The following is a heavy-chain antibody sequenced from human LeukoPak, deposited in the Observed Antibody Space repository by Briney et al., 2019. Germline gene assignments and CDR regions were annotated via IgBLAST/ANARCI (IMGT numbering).Heavy chain of an antibody. CDR3: AKGEISHYCYYYMDV. CDR2: ISSSSSYI. J-gene: IGHJ6*03. D-gene: IGHD3-16*02. Sequence: GGSLRLSCAASGFTFSSYSMNWVRQAPGKGLEWVSFISSSSSYIYYADSVKGRFTISRDNAKNTLYLQMNSLRAEDTAVYYCAKGEISHYCYYYMDVWGKGTTVTVSS. CDR1: GFTFSSYS. V-gene: IGHV3-21*01.